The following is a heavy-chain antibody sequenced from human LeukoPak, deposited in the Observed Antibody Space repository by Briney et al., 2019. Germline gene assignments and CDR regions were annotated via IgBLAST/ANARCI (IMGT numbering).Heavy chain of an antibody. D-gene: IGHD2-2*01. J-gene: IGHJ4*02. Sequence: GGSLRLSCAASGFTFSRYWMTWVRQAPGKGLEWVANIKEDGSEKNYVDSVKGRFIIPRDNAKKLLYLQMNSLRAEDTAVYYCAKDQGYEEAMTRGYFDYWGQGTLVTVSS. V-gene: IGHV3-7*01. CDR2: IKEDGSEK. CDR1: GFTFSRYW. CDR3: AKDQGYEEAMTRGYFDY.